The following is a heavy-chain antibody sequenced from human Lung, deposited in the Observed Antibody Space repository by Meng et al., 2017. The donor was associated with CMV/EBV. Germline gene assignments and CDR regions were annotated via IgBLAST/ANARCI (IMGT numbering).Heavy chain of an antibody. J-gene: IGHJ5*02. CDR2: INANSGGT. D-gene: IGHD3-22*01. CDR3: ARGSYYYDSSGPFDP. CDR1: AYTFTGYY. V-gene: IGHV1-2*02. Sequence: ASVXVSXXAFAYTFTGYYLHWVRQAPGQGLEWMGWINANSGGTNYAQKFQGRVTMTRDTAIGTAYMSLSRLRSDDTAVYYCARGSYYYDSSGPFDPWGQGXLVTVSS.